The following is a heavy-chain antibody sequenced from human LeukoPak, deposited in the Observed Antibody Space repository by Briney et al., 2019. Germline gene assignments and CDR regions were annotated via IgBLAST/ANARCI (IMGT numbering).Heavy chain of an antibody. CDR1: GFTVSINY. CDR3: ARDLAAGGTYPHY. CDR2: IYSDGST. V-gene: IGHV3-53*01. D-gene: IGHD6-13*01. J-gene: IGHJ4*02. Sequence: GGSLRLCCAASGFTVSINYMSWVRQAPGNGPDWVSVIYSDGSTYYAHSVKGRFTISRDTSKNTLYLQMNSLRTEDTAVYYCARDLAAGGTYPHYWGQGTLVSVSS.